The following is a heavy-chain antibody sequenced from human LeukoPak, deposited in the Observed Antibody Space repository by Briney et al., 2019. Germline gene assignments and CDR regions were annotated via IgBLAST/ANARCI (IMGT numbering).Heavy chain of an antibody. CDR3: ARVSTVTPRF. CDR1: GFILSSYN. CDR2: ISSDADAI. Sequence: GGSLRLSCAASGFILSSYNMNWVRQAPGKGLEWVSFISSDADAICYADSVKGRFTISRDSAKNSLYLQMNSLRAEDTAVYYCARVSTVTPRFWGQGTLVTVSS. J-gene: IGHJ4*02. D-gene: IGHD4-17*01. V-gene: IGHV3-48*01.